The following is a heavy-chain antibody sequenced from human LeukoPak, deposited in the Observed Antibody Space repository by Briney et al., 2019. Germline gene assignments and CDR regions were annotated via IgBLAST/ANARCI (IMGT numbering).Heavy chain of an antibody. CDR1: GFTFSRHW. CDR2: IKSDGRET. D-gene: IGHD3-3*02. Sequence: GGSLRLSCAASGFTFSRHWMHWVRQGPGKGLEWISRIKSDGRETQYADSVKGRFTISRDNAHNTLYLQMTSLRPEDTAIYYCARVISYFDLWGQGALVTASS. V-gene: IGHV3-74*01. J-gene: IGHJ4*02. CDR3: ARVISYFDL.